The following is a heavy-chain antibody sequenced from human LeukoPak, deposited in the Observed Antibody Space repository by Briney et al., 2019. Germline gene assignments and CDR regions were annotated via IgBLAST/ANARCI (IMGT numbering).Heavy chain of an antibody. J-gene: IGHJ3*02. CDR2: INEDGSDK. CDR3: AREADCSGGSCYRGAFDI. CDR1: GFTFSSSW. D-gene: IGHD2-15*01. Sequence: PGGSLRLSCAASGFTFSSSWMTWVRQAPGKGLEWVAHINEDGSDKYYVDSVTGRFSISRDNTKNSLYLQMSSLRAEDTAVYYCAREADCSGGSCYRGAFDIWGQGTMVTVSS. V-gene: IGHV3-7*05.